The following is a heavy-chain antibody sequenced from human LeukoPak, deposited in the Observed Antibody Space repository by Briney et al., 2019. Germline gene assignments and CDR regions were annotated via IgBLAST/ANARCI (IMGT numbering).Heavy chain of an antibody. CDR2: INANSGGT. CDR3: AGQLAGYGDHDYFDY. CDR1: RYTFTGYY. D-gene: IGHD4-17*01. V-gene: IGHV1-2*02. J-gene: IGHJ4*02. Sequence: ASVKVSCKASRYTFTGYYMHWVRQAPGQGLEWMGWINANSGGTNYAQKFQGRVTMTRDTSISTAYLELSRLRSDDTAVYYCAGQLAGYGDHDYFDYWGQGTLGTVSP.